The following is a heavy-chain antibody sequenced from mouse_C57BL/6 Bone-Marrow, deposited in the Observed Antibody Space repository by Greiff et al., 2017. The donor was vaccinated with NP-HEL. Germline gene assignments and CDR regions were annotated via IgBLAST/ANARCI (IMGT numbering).Heavy chain of an antibody. CDR1: GFTFSSYG. V-gene: IGHV5-6*02. D-gene: IGHD1-1*01. CDR3: ARPLATEGMDY. J-gene: IGHJ4*01. Sequence: DVMLVESGGDLVKPGGSLKLSCAASGFTFSSYGMSWVRQTPDKRLEWLATISSGGSYTYYPDSVKWRFTISRDNAKNTLYLQMSSLKSEDTAMYYCARPLATEGMDYWGQGTSVTVSS. CDR2: ISSGGSYT.